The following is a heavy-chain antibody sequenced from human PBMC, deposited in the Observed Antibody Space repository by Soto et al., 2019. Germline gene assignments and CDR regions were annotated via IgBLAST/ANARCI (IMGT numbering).Heavy chain of an antibody. Sequence: QVQLQESGPGLVKPSQTLSLTCSISGASISSDDYYWSWFRQPPGKGVEWIGYISYSGSTYFNPSLKSRMTISVETSKTQFSLILSSVTAADTAVFYCAREVNIYYGLDAWSQGTTVTVCS. CDR1: GASISSDDYY. CDR2: ISYSGST. CDR3: AREVNIYYGLDA. V-gene: IGHV4-30-4*01. J-gene: IGHJ6*02.